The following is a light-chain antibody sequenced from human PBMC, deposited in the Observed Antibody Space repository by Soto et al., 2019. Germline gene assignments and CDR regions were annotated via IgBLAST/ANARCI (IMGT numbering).Light chain of an antibody. CDR3: QQYGSSGT. V-gene: IGKV3-20*01. CDR1: RSVSSSC. Sequence: IGLTQSTGTLSLSPGESATLSCISGRSVSSSCLAWYQQKPGQAPRLLIYGASNRASGIPDRFSGSGSGTDFTLTISRLEPEDFAVYYCQQYGSSGTFGQGTKVDI. CDR2: GAS. J-gene: IGKJ1*01.